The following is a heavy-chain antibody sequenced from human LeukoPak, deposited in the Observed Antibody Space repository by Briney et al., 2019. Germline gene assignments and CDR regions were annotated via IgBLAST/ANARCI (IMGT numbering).Heavy chain of an antibody. V-gene: IGHV1-18*04. J-gene: IGHJ4*02. Sequence: ASVKVSCKASGYTFTGYYMHWVRQAPGQGLEWTGWVSAYNGNTNYAQKLQGRVTMTTDTSTSTAYMELRSLRSDDTAVYYCARVGYYYDSSGYKLPDYWGQGTLVTVSS. CDR3: ARVGYYYDSSGYKLPDY. CDR2: VSAYNGNT. D-gene: IGHD3-22*01. CDR1: GYTFTGYY.